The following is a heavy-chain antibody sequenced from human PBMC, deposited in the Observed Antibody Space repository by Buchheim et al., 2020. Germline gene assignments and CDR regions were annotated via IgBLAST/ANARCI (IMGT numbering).Heavy chain of an antibody. D-gene: IGHD3-3*01. CDR2: IYYSGST. CDR3: AMMSRPYYDFWSGYFGY. V-gene: IGHV4-61*01. Sequence: QVQLQESGPGLVKPSETLSLTCTVSGGSVSSGSYYWSWIRQPPGKGLEWIGYIYYSGSTNYNPSLKSRVTISVDTSKNQFSLKLSSVTAADTAVYYCAMMSRPYYDFWSGYFGYWGQGTL. CDR1: GGSVSSGSYY. J-gene: IGHJ4*02.